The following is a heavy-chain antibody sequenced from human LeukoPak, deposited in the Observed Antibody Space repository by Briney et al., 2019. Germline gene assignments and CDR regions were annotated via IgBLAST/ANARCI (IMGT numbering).Heavy chain of an antibody. Sequence: SETLSLTCAVYGGSFSGYYWSWIRQPPGKGLEWIGEINHSGSTNYNPSLKSRVTISVDTSKNQFSLKLSSVTAADTAVYYCARRVLRYFDWLPRPLYYFDYWGQGTMVTVSS. CDR2: INHSGST. CDR3: ARRVLRYFDWLPRPLYYFDY. J-gene: IGHJ4*02. CDR1: GGSFSGYY. V-gene: IGHV4-34*01. D-gene: IGHD3-9*01.